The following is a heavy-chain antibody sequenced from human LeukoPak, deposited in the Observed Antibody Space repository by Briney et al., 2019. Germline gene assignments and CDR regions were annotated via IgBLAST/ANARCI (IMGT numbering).Heavy chain of an antibody. J-gene: IGHJ3*02. V-gene: IGHV3-23*01. CDR3: AKDFYGDYVLSAFDI. CDR1: GFTVSSNY. Sequence: PGGSLRLSCAASGFTVSSNYMSWVRQAPGKGLEWVSAISGSGGSTYYADSVKGRFTISRDNSKNTLYLQMNSLRAEDTAVYYCAKDFYGDYVLSAFDIWGQGTMVTVSS. CDR2: ISGSGGST. D-gene: IGHD4-17*01.